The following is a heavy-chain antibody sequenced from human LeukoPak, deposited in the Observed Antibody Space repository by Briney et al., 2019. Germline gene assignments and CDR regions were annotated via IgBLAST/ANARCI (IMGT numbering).Heavy chain of an antibody. D-gene: IGHD4-17*01. Sequence: GASVKVSCKASGYTFTNYGITWVRQAPGQGLEWMGWRSAYNGNTKYAQTLQGRVTMTTDTSTSTVYMELSSLRSEDTAVYYCAREMTTVTTSAPHFGPWGQGTLVTVSS. CDR2: RSAYNGNT. CDR1: GYTFTNYG. J-gene: IGHJ5*02. CDR3: AREMTTVTTSAPHFGP. V-gene: IGHV1-18*01.